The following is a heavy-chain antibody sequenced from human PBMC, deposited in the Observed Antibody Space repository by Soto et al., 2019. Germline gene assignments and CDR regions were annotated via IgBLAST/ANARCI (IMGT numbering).Heavy chain of an antibody. CDR2: IIPILGIA. V-gene: IGHV1-69*04. J-gene: IGHJ3*02. D-gene: IGHD2-8*01. Sequence: SVKVSCTASGGTFSSYAISWVRQAPGQRLEWMGRIIPILGIANYAQKFQGRVTITADKSTNTACMELSSLRSEDTAVYYCPSHLLRGRPRSDAFDIWGQGTMVTVS. CDR3: PSHLLRGRPRSDAFDI. CDR1: GGTFSSYA.